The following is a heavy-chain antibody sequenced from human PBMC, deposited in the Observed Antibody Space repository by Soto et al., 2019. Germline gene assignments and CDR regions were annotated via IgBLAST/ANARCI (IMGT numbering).Heavy chain of an antibody. CDR2: IIPILGIA. V-gene: IGHV1-69*02. Sequence: GASVKVSCKACGCTFSSYTISWVRQVPGQGLEWMGRIIPILGIANYAQKFQGRVTITADKSTSTAYMELRSLRSDDPAVYYCASGLINMVRGVIITFAWFDPWGQGTLVTVSS. D-gene: IGHD3-10*01. J-gene: IGHJ5*02. CDR3: ASGLINMVRGVIITFAWFDP. CDR1: GCTFSSYT.